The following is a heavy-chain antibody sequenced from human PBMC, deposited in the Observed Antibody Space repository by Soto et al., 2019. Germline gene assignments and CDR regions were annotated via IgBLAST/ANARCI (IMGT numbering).Heavy chain of an antibody. CDR3: ARGRDSAFDI. CDR2: TYYRSKWYF. Sequence: PSQTLSLTCAISGDSVSSNSGAWNWIRQSPSRGLEWLGRTYYRSKWYFDYAVSVQSRITINPDTSKNQFSLQLSSVTPEDTAVYYCARGRDSAFDIWGQGTQVTVSS. V-gene: IGHV6-1*01. CDR1: GDSVSSNSGA. J-gene: IGHJ3*02.